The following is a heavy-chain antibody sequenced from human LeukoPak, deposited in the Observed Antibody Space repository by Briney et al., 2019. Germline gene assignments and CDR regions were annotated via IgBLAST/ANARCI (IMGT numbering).Heavy chain of an antibody. CDR3: ARGQTVSHFDY. Sequence: GGSLRLSCAASGFTFSSYSMNWVRQAPGKGLEWVSSISSSSSYIYYADSVKGRFTISRDNAKNSLYLQINSLRAEDTAVYYCARGQTVSHFDYWGQGTLVTVSS. J-gene: IGHJ4*02. CDR1: GFTFSSYS. V-gene: IGHV3-21*01. CDR2: ISSSSSYI. D-gene: IGHD4-4*01.